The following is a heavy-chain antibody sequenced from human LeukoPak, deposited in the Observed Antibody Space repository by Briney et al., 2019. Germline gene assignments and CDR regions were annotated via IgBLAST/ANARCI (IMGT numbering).Heavy chain of an antibody. Sequence: KPSETLSLTCTVSGGSISSYYWSWIRQPPGMGLEWIGYIYYNGSTNYNPSLKSRVTISVDTSKNQFSLKLSSVPAPDAAVYYCPRHQVVVPARFDYWGQGTLVTVSS. CDR2: IYYNGST. V-gene: IGHV4-59*08. J-gene: IGHJ4*02. CDR3: PRHQVVVPARFDY. CDR1: GGSISSYY. D-gene: IGHD2-2*01.